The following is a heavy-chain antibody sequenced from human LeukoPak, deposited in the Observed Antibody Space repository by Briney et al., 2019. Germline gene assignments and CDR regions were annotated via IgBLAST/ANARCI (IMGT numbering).Heavy chain of an antibody. CDR2: IRGSGGGT. Sequence: PGGSLRLSCAASGFTLSSYAMSWARQAPGKGLEWVSGIRGSGGGTYYADSVKGRFTISRDNSKNTLYLQMNSLRAEDTALYYCAKQGVDPYNWLDPWGQGTLVTVSS. CDR1: GFTLSSYA. V-gene: IGHV3-23*01. CDR3: AKQGVDPYNWLDP. D-gene: IGHD3-10*01. J-gene: IGHJ5*02.